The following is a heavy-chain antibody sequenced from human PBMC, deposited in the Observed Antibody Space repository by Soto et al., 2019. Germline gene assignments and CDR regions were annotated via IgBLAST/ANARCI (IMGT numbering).Heavy chain of an antibody. D-gene: IGHD3-22*01. Sequence: QVQLVESGGGVVQPGRSLRLSCAASGFTFSSYGMHWVRQAPGKGLEWVAVIWYDGSNKYYADSVKGRFTISRDNSKNTLYLQMNSLRAEDTAVYYCASLYPSYYYDSSGYPSDAFDIWGQGTMVTVSS. CDR2: IWYDGSNK. CDR3: ASLYPSYYYDSSGYPSDAFDI. V-gene: IGHV3-33*01. CDR1: GFTFSSYG. J-gene: IGHJ3*02.